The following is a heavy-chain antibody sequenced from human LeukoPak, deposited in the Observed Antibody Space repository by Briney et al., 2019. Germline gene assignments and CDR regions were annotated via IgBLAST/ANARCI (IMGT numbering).Heavy chain of an antibody. J-gene: IGHJ5*02. D-gene: IGHD2-2*01. CDR3: ARPQGYCSSTSCYHWFDP. CDR2: IYYSGST. CDR1: GGSISSYY. V-gene: IGHV4-59*08. Sequence: SETLSLTCTVSGGSISSYYWSWIRQPPGRGLEWIGYIYYSGSTNYNPSLKSRVTISADTSKNQFSLKLSSVTAADTAVYYCARPQGYCSSTSCYHWFDPWGQGTLVTVSS.